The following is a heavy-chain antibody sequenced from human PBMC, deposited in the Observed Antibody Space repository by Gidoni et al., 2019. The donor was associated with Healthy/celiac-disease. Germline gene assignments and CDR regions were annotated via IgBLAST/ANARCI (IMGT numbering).Heavy chain of an antibody. D-gene: IGHD1-26*01. V-gene: IGHV4-39*01. Sequence: QLQLQESAPGLVKPSETLSLPCTVSGVSISSSSYYWGWIRQPPGKGLEWIGSIYYSGSTYYNPSLKSRVTISVDTSKNQFALKLSSVTAADTAVYYCARQWSNWMGAKKYYFDYWGQGTLVTVSS. CDR3: ARQWSNWMGAKKYYFDY. CDR2: IYYSGST. CDR1: GVSISSSSYY. J-gene: IGHJ4*02.